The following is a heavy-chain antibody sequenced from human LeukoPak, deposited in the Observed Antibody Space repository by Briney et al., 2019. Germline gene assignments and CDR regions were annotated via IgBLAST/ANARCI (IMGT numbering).Heavy chain of an antibody. CDR3: ARGAHDSYDSLDFDY. Sequence: SETLSLTCAVYGGSFSGSYWSWIRQPPGKGLEWIGEIDHSGSTNYNPSLKSRVTISVDTSKNQFSLKLSSVTAADTAVYYCARGAHDSYDSLDFDYRGQGTLVTVSS. D-gene: IGHD5-18*01. V-gene: IGHV4-34*01. CDR1: GGSFSGSY. CDR2: IDHSGST. J-gene: IGHJ4*02.